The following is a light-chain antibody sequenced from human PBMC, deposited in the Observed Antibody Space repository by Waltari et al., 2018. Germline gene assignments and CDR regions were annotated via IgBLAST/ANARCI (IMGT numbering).Light chain of an antibody. CDR1: SSDVGDYNS. CDR2: DVN. V-gene: IGLV2-23*02. J-gene: IGLJ2*01. CDR3: CSYAGSSTHVV. Sequence: QSALTQPASVSGSPGQPIPISCPGTSSDVGDYNSVSWYQQHPGKAPKLMIYDVNKRPSGVSNRFSGSKSGNTASLTISGLQAEDEADYYCCSYAGSSTHVVFGGGTKLTVL.